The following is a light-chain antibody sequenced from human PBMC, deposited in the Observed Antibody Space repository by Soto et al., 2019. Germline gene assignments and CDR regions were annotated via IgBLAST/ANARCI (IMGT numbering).Light chain of an antibody. CDR2: GAS. V-gene: IGKV3-15*01. J-gene: IGKJ1*01. CDR3: QHYNNWPPWT. CDR1: QSVSTN. Sequence: EIAMTQSPATLSVSPGERATLSCRASQSVSTNLAWYQQKLGQAPRLLIYGASTRATGIPARFSGSGSGTEFTLTISSLQSEDFAVYYCQHYNNWPPWTFGQGTKVEIK.